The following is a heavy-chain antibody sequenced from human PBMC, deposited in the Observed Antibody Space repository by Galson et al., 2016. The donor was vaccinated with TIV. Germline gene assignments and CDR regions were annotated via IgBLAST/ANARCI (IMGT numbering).Heavy chain of an antibody. D-gene: IGHD5-18*01. V-gene: IGHV3-9*01. Sequence: SLRLSCAASGFTFQDYGMQWVRKAPGRGLEWVSGISSNSVSRGYAASVKGRFTVSRDNAKNSLYLQMNTLRGEDTALYYCAKARGYGYGSPRDYYYGMDVWSQGTTVTVSS. CDR1: GFTFQDYG. CDR2: ISSNSVSR. CDR3: AKARGYGYGSPRDYYYGMDV. J-gene: IGHJ6*02.